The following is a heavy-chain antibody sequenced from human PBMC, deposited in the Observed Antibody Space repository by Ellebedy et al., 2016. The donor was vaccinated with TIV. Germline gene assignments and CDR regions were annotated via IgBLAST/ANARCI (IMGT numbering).Heavy chain of an antibody. J-gene: IGHJ5*02. Sequence: GGSLRLSCAASEFTITNYAMNWVRQAPGKRLEWVSVITVSGAYYANSVQGRFTISRDNPKNTAYLQMNSLKTEDTAVYYCTRHRSEAPAVAGTNWFDPWGQGTLVTVSS. D-gene: IGHD6-19*01. CDR3: TRHRSEAPAVAGTNWFDP. CDR2: ITVSGA. CDR1: EFTITNYA. V-gene: IGHV3-23*01.